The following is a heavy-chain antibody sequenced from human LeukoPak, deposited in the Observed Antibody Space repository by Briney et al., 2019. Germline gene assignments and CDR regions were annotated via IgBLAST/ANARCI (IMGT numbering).Heavy chain of an antibody. Sequence: PGGSLRLSCAASGFTFSNSWMHWVRQAPGKGLVWVSRINSDGKTTTYADSVKGRFTISRDNSKNTLYLQMNSLRAEDTAVYYCAKDLTPLKRKSSWPLPFDYWGQGTLVTVSS. D-gene: IGHD6-13*01. V-gene: IGHV3-74*01. CDR2: INSDGKTT. CDR3: AKDLTPLKRKSSWPLPFDY. J-gene: IGHJ4*02. CDR1: GFTFSNSW.